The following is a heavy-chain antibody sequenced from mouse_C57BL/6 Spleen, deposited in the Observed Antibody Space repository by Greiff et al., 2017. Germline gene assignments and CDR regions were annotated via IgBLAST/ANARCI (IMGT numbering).Heavy chain of an antibody. D-gene: IGHD3-2*02. CDR1: GYTFTSYW. J-gene: IGHJ3*01. V-gene: IGHV1-52*01. CDR2: IDPSDSET. Sequence: VQLQQPGAELVRPGSSVQLSCKASGYTFTSYWMHWVKQRPIQGLEWIGNIDPSDSETHYNQKFKDKATLTVDKSSSTAYMQLSSLTSEDSAVYYCASQGSSGFAYWGQGTLVTVSA. CDR3: ASQGSSGFAY.